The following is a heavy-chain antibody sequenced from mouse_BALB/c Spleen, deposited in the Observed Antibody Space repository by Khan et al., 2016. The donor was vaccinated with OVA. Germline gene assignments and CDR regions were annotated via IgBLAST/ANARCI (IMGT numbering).Heavy chain of an antibody. V-gene: IGHV14-1*02. CDR3: TRRDYGAMDY. D-gene: IGHD1-1*02. J-gene: IGHJ4*01. CDR1: GFNITDYY. Sequence: VQLQQSGAELVRPGALVKLSCKASGFNITDYYIHWVKQRPEQGLEWIGWIDPENGNSIYDPKFQGKASILADTSSNTTYPQHSSLTSEDTAGDCGTRRDYGAMDYWGRGSSVTVSS. CDR2: IDPENGNS.